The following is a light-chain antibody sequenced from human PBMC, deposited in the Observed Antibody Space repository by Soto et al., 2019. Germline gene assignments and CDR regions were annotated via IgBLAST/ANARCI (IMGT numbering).Light chain of an antibody. V-gene: IGLV2-8*01. CDR3: SSLAGNNNVV. CDR1: SSDVGGYNY. CDR2: EVS. Sequence: QSALTQPPSASGSPGQSVTISCTGTSSDVGGYNYVSWYQQHPGKAPKLMISEVSKRPSGVPDRFSGSKSGNTASLTVSGLQAEDEADCYCSSLAGNNNVVFGGGTKLTVL. J-gene: IGLJ2*01.